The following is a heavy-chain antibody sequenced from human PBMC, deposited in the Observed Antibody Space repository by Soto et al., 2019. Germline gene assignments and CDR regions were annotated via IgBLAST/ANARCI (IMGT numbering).Heavy chain of an antibody. D-gene: IGHD3-10*02. J-gene: IGHJ4*02. Sequence: GGSLRLSCAACGFTFSSYGMHWVRHVPGNGLEWVAVIWYDGSNKYYSYSVKGRFTIARDNSKNTLYLQMNSLRDEDTAVYYCARIITMIGFDDWAQGTLVTVSS. CDR3: ARIITMIGFDD. CDR1: GFTFSSYG. V-gene: IGHV3-33*01. CDR2: IWYDGSNK.